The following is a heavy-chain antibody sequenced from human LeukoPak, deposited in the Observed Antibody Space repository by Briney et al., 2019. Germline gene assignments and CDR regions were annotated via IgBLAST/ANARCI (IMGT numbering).Heavy chain of an antibody. Sequence: GGSLRLSCAASGFTFSSYGMHWVRQAPGKGLEWVAVIWYDGSNKYYADSVKGRFTISRDNSKNTLYLQMNSLRAEDTAVYYCARAPPTSTRTDYGDYRDYWGQGTLVTVSS. D-gene: IGHD4-17*01. CDR1: GFTFSSYG. J-gene: IGHJ4*02. CDR3: ARAPPTSTRTDYGDYRDY. V-gene: IGHV3-33*01. CDR2: IWYDGSNK.